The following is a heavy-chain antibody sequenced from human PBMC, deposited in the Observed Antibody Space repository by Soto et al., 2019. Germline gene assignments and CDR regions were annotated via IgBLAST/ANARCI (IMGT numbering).Heavy chain of an antibody. Sequence: SLRLSCAASGFTFSSYAMSWVRQAPGKGLEWVSAISGSGGSTYYADSVKGRFTISRDNSKNTLYLQMNSLRAEDTAVYYCAKAIAHYYDSSGYYDYWGQGTLVTVSS. CDR1: GFTFSSYA. D-gene: IGHD3-22*01. J-gene: IGHJ4*02. V-gene: IGHV3-23*01. CDR3: AKAIAHYYDSSGYYDY. CDR2: ISGSGGST.